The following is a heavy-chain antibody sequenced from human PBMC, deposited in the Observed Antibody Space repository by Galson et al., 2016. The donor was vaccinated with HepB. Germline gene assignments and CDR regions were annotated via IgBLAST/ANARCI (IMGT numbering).Heavy chain of an antibody. D-gene: IGHD3-16*01. Sequence: TLSLTCTVSGGSISRADYYWSWIRPPPGTGLEWIGHIFYSGSTHYNPSLKSRVAMARDTATNQFSLKLSSVTAADTAVYYGARGGEGWGVWGQGTTVTVSS. V-gene: IGHV4-30-4*01. J-gene: IGHJ6*02. CDR3: ARGGEGWGV. CDR2: IFYSGST. CDR1: GGSISRADYY.